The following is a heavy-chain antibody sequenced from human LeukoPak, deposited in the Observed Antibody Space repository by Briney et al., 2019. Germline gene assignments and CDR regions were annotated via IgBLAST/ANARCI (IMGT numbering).Heavy chain of an antibody. D-gene: IGHD3-3*01. CDR3: ARVANLEWLSHFDY. CDR2: INPDSGGT. Sequence: ASVKVSCKASGYTFTGYYMHWVRQAPGQGLEWMGWINPDSGGTNYAQKFQGRVTMTRDTSISTAYMELSRLRSDDTAVYYCARVANLEWLSHFDYWGQGTLVTVSS. CDR1: GYTFTGYY. J-gene: IGHJ4*02. V-gene: IGHV1-2*02.